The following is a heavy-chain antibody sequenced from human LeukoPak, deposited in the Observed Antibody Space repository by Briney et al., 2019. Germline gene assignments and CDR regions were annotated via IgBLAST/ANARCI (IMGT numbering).Heavy chain of an antibody. Sequence: PSETPSHTCTVSGDSISSYYWSWIRQPPGKGLEWIGFINNRGTTSYNPSLKSRVTISRDMSKNQFALKLSSVSAADTAVYYCARYRDGDRDISLDYWGQGTLVTVSS. D-gene: IGHD4-17*01. CDR1: GDSISSYY. CDR3: ARYRDGDRDISLDY. J-gene: IGHJ4*02. CDR2: INNRGTT. V-gene: IGHV4-59*08.